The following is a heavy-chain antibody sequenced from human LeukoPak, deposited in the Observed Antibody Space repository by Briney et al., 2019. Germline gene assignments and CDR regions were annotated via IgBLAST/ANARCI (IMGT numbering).Heavy chain of an antibody. D-gene: IGHD3-22*01. J-gene: IGHJ2*01. Sequence: PSETLSLTCTVSGGSISSYHWSWIRQPPGKGLERIGYVHYSESTNYNPSLNSRLTISVDTSKNQFSLALTSVTAADTAVYYCARALLRYDSSSRSLHWYFDLWGRGTLVTVSS. CDR1: GGSISSYH. CDR3: ARALLRYDSSSRSLHWYFDL. V-gene: IGHV4-59*01. CDR2: VHYSEST.